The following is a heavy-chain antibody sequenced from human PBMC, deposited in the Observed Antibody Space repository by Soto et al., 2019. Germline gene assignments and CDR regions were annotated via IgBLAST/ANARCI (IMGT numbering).Heavy chain of an antibody. CDR2: ISAHNGNT. J-gene: IGHJ4*02. D-gene: IGHD1-1*01. V-gene: IGHV1-18*01. CDR3: ARGRYGDY. CDR1: GYTFTSYG. Sequence: QVHLVQSGAEVKKPGASVKVSCKASGYTFTSYGITWVRQAPGQGLEWMGWISAHNGNTDYAQKFQGRVIVTRDTSTSTDYMELRSLISDDTAVYYCARGRYGDYWGQGALVTVSS.